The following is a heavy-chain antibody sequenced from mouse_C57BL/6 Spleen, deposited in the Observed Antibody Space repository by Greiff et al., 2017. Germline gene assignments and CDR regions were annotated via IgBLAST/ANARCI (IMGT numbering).Heavy chain of an antibody. CDR1: GYTFTSYW. CDR3: ARAQDYAMDY. Sequence: VQLQQPGAELVRPGSSVKLSCKASGYTFTSYWMHWVKQRPIQGLEWIGNIDPSDSDTHYNQKFKDKATLTVDKSSSTAYMQLSSLTSEDSAVYYCARAQDYAMDYWGQGTSVTVSS. D-gene: IGHD3-2*02. V-gene: IGHV1-52*01. CDR2: IDPSDSDT. J-gene: IGHJ4*01.